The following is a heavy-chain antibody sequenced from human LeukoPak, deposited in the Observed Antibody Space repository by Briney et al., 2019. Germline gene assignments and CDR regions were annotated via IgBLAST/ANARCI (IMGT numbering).Heavy chain of an antibody. J-gene: IGHJ4*02. CDR1: GGSISSYY. CDR2: IYYSGST. D-gene: IGHD3-10*01. Sequence: SETLSLTCTVSGGSISSYYWSWIRQPPGKGLEWIGYIYYSGSTKYNPSLKSRVTISVDTSKTQFSLKLSSVTAADTAVYYCARRVGFGELVDWGQGTLVTVSS. V-gene: IGHV4-59*01. CDR3: ARRVGFGELVD.